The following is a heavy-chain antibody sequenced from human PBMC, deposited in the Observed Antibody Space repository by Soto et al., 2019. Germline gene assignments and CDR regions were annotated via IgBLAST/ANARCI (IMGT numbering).Heavy chain of an antibody. D-gene: IGHD2-21*02. CDR2: IYYSGRT. J-gene: IGHJ4*02. V-gene: IGHV4-39*01. CDR1: GGSTSSDNY. CDR3: ARQRTSVVTQAYFDV. Sequence: SETLSLTCTVSGGSTSSDNYWSWIRQPPGKGLEWIGSIYYSGRTYNNPSLRSRVSMSIDTSKDQFSLKLKSVTAADTALYFCARQRTSVVTQAYFDVWGPGSLVTVSS.